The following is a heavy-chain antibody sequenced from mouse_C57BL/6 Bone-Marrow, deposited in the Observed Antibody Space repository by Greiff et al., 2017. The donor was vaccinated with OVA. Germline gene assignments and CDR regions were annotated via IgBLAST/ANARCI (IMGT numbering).Heavy chain of an antibody. CDR1: GYTFTSYW. CDR3: ANAMVTTTELFAY. V-gene: IGHV1-55*01. J-gene: IGHJ3*01. Sequence: QVQLQQPGAELVKPGASVKMSCKASGYTFTSYWINWVKQRPGQGLEWIGDIYPGSGSTNYNEKFKSKATLTVDTSSSTAYMQLSSLTSEDSAVYYCANAMVTTTELFAYWGQGTLVTVSA. CDR2: IYPGSGST. D-gene: IGHD2-2*01.